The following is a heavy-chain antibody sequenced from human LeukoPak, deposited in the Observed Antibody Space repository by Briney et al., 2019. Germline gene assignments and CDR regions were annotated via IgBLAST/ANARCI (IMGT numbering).Heavy chain of an antibody. D-gene: IGHD6-19*01. CDR1: GYTFTGYY. Sequence: GASVKVSCKASGYTFTGYYMHWVRQAPGQGLEWMGWINPNSGGTNYAQKFQGRVTMTRDTSISTAYMELSRLRSDDTAVYYCARGEGIESSGWSLGYNWFDPWGQGTLVTVSS. V-gene: IGHV1-2*02. CDR2: INPNSGGT. CDR3: ARGEGIESSGWSLGYNWFDP. J-gene: IGHJ5*02.